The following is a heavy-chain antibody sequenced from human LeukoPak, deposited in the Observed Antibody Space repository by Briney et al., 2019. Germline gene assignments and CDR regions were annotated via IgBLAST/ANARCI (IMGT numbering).Heavy chain of an antibody. CDR3: ARGGITMVRGVREWFDP. Sequence: ASVKVSCKASGYTFTGYYMHWVRQAPGQGLEWMGWINPSSGGTNYAQKFQGRVTMTRDTSISTAYMELSRLRSDDTAVYYCARGGITMVRGVREWFDPWGQGTLVTVSS. CDR1: GYTFTGYY. D-gene: IGHD3-10*01. V-gene: IGHV1-2*02. CDR2: INPSSGGT. J-gene: IGHJ5*02.